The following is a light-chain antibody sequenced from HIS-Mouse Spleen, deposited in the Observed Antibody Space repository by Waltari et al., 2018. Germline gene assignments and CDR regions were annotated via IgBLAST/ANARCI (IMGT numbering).Light chain of an antibody. V-gene: IGLV2-14*03. CDR3: SSYTSSSTLV. Sequence: QSALTQPASVSGSPGPSITISCTGTSSDVGGYNYVSWYHQHPGKAPEFMLYDVSNRTSGVSNRFSGSKSGNTASMTISGLHAEHEADYYCSSYTSSSTLVFGTGTKVTVL. CDR1: SSDVGGYNY. J-gene: IGLJ1*01. CDR2: DVS.